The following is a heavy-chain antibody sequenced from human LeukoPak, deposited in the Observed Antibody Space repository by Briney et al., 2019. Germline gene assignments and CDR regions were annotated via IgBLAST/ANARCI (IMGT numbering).Heavy chain of an antibody. D-gene: IGHD6-6*01. CDR3: ARGSKGPRLLY. J-gene: IGHJ4*02. V-gene: IGHV4-34*01. CDR1: GGSLSGYF. CDR2: ISDSGSI. Sequence: SETLSLTCAVYGGSLSGYFWSWIRQPPGKGLEWIGEISDSGSINFSPSLKSRVTISVDTAKNQFSLKLNSVTAADTAVYYCARGSKGPRLLYWGQGTLVTVSP.